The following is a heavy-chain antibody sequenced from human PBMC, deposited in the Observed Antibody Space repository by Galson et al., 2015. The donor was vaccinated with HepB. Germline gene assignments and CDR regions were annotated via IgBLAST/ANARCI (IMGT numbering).Heavy chain of an antibody. CDR2: IYWDDDQ. CDR1: GFSLTTSGMG. V-gene: IGHV2-5*02. J-gene: IGHJ4*02. Sequence: PALVKPTQTLTLTCTFSGFSLTTSGMGVGWICQPPGKVMEWLALIYWDDDQRFSPPLRSKLTITKNIASSQVVLTMTKVDPTDTATYYCARIKRALPDYWGQGTLVTVSS. CDR3: ARIKRALPDY.